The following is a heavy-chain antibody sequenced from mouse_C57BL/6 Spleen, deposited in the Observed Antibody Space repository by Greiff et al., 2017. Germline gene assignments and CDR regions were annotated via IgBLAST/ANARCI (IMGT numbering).Heavy chain of an antibody. CDR2: INPNNGGT. J-gene: IGHJ2*01. D-gene: IGHD1-1*01. CDR3: AREFITTVVAAVDY. CDR1: GYTFTDYN. Sequence: VQLQQSGPELVKPGASVKMSCKASGYTFTDYNMHWVQQSHGKSLEWIGYINPNNGGTSYNQKFKGKATLTVNKSSSTAYMELRSLTSEDSAVYYCAREFITTVVAAVDYWGQGTTLTVAT. V-gene: IGHV1-22*01.